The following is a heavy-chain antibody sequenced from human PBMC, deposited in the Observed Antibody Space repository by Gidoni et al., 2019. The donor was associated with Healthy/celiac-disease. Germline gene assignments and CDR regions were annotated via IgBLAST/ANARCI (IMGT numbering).Heavy chain of an antibody. D-gene: IGHD1-26*01. CDR2: INPSGGST. CDR3: AREEELPSAFDI. CDR1: GYTFTSYY. J-gene: IGHJ3*02. Sequence: QVQLVQSGDEVKKPGDSVKVSCKASGYTFTSYYMHWVRQAPGQGLEWMGIINPSGGSTSYAQKFQGRVTMTRDTSTSTVYMELRSLRSEDTAVYYCAREEELPSAFDIWGQGTMVTVSS. V-gene: IGHV1-46*01.